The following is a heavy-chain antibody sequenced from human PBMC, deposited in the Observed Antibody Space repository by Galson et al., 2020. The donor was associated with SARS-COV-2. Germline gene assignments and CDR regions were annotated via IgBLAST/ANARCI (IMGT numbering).Heavy chain of an antibody. D-gene: IGHD3-3*01. CDR3: ARARGFLEWLVMPTRFDP. CDR2: ISAHNGNT. Sequence: ASVKVSCKTSGYTFTSYGITWVRRAPGQGLEWMGWISAHNGNTNYAQNLQGRATMTTDTSTSTAYMELRSLRSNDTAVYYCARARGFLEWLVMPTRFDPWGQGTLITVSS. J-gene: IGHJ5*02. V-gene: IGHV1-18*01. CDR1: GYTFTSYG.